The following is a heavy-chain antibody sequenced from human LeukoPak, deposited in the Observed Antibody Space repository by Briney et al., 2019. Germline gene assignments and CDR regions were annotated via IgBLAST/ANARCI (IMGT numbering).Heavy chain of an antibody. CDR3: AREGALWDSSGCY. D-gene: IGHD6-19*01. V-gene: IGHV4-39*07. CDR2: IYYKGNT. Sequence: SETLSLTCTVSGGSISSRSYFWGWIRQPPGKGLEWIGSIYYKGNTYFNPSLKSRVTISEDTSKNQFSLKLNSLTAADTAVYYCAREGALWDSSGCYWGQGTLVTVSS. J-gene: IGHJ4*02. CDR1: GGSISSRSYF.